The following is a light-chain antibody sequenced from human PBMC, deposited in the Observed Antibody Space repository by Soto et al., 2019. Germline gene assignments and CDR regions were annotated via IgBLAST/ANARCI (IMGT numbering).Light chain of an antibody. J-gene: IGLJ1*01. CDR2: YDS. V-gene: IGLV3-21*04. CDR3: QVWDIMTDNYV. CDR1: NIGNKR. Sequence: SYELTQSPSVSVAPEKTATITCGGNNIGNKRVHWYRQKPGQAPVLLISYDSDRPSGIPERFSGSNSGNTATRTISRVEAGDEADYYCQVWDIMTDNYVFGSGTKLTVL.